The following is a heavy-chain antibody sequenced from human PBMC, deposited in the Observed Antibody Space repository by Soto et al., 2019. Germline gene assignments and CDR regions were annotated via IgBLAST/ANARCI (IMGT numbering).Heavy chain of an antibody. V-gene: IGHV1-69*08. CDR2: IIPIPDIT. CDR1: GGTFSTYI. D-gene: IGHD3-3*01. J-gene: IGHJ3*01. CDR3: ARDRITTRGDAFDL. Sequence: QVQLMQSGAEVRKPGSSVKVSCKAPGGTFSTYIISWVRQAPGQGLEWMGRIIPIPDITNYAQKFQGRVTVTADRSTSTAYMELTSVQSEDTAVYYCARDRITTRGDAFDLWGQGTMVTVSS.